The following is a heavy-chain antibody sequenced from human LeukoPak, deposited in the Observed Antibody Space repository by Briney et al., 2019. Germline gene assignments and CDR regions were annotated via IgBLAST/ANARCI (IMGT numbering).Heavy chain of an antibody. J-gene: IGHJ6*03. V-gene: IGHV3-7*01. D-gene: IGHD5-24*01. Sequence: GGSLRLSCAASEFTFSSYWMSWVRQAPGKGLEWVANIKQDGSEKYYVDSVKGRFTISRDNAKNSLYLQMNSLRAEDTAVYYCARVSGDGYNLYYYYYYMDVWGKGTTVTVSS. CDR3: ARVSGDGYNLYYYYYYMDV. CDR2: IKQDGSEK. CDR1: EFTFSSYW.